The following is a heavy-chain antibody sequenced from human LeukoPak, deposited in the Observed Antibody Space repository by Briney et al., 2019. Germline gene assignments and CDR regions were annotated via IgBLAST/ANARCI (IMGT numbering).Heavy chain of an antibody. V-gene: IGHV3-23*01. J-gene: IGHJ4*02. D-gene: IGHD1-26*01. CDR2: ISGSGGST. CDR1: GFTFSSYA. CDR3: ATLGATIITVYYFDY. Sequence: GGSLRLSCAASGFTFSSYAMSWVRQAPGKGLEGVSAISGSGGSTYYADSVKGRFTISRDNSKNTLYLQMNSLRAEDTAVYYCATLGATIITVYYFDYWGQGTLVTVSS.